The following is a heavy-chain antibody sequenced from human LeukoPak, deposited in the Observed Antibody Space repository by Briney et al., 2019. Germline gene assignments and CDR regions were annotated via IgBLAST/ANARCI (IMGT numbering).Heavy chain of an antibody. D-gene: IGHD3-22*01. J-gene: IGHJ4*02. CDR3: ARAGDSSGNLNY. Sequence: AGSLRLSCAASGFTVSSNYMSWVRQAPGKGLEWVSGIYSGGSTYYADSVNGRFTISVDNSKNTFSLQMNSLRAEDTAVYYCARAGDSSGNLNYWSEGTLVTVSS. CDR2: IYSGGST. CDR1: GFTVSSNY. V-gene: IGHV3-53*01.